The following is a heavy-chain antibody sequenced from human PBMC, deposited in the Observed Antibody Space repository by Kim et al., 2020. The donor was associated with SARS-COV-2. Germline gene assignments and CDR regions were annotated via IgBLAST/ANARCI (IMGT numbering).Heavy chain of an antibody. V-gene: IGHV3-30*18. CDR2: ISYDGSNK. CDR3: AKDSNYYGSGMGYDYYYGMDV. J-gene: IGHJ6*02. Sequence: GGSLRLSCAASGFTFSSYGMHWVRQAPGKGLEWVAVISYDGSNKYYADSVKGRFTISRDNSKNTLYLQMNSLRAEDTAVYYCAKDSNYYGSGMGYDYYYGMDVWGQGTTVTVSS. CDR1: GFTFSSYG. D-gene: IGHD3-10*01.